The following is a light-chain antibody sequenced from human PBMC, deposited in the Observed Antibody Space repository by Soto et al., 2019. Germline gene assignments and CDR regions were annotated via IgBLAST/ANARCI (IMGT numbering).Light chain of an antibody. CDR1: QDVGSL. V-gene: IGKV3-15*01. CDR3: QQYYHWPIT. Sequence: EVAMTQSPTTLSVSPGEVATLSCSASQDVGSLVAWYQQKPGQAPRLLIYRVSTRATDIAARFTGSGSGTDFTLSISSLQTEDFAVYYCQQYYHWPITFGPGTRLEIK. J-gene: IGKJ5*01. CDR2: RVS.